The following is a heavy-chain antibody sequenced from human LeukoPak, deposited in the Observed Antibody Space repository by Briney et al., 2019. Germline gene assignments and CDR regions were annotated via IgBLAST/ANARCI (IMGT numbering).Heavy chain of an antibody. Sequence: PGGSLRLSCAASGFTVSSNYVSWVRQAPGKGLEWVSVIYSGGSTYYADSVKGRFTISRDNSKNTLYLQMNSLRAEDTAVYYCARDNSGYDSVYWGQGTLVTVSS. CDR3: ARDNSGYDSVY. D-gene: IGHD5-12*01. J-gene: IGHJ4*02. CDR2: IYSGGST. V-gene: IGHV3-53*01. CDR1: GFTVSSNY.